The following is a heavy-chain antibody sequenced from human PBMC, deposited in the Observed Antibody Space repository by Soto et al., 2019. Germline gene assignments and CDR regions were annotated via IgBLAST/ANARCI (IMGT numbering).Heavy chain of an antibody. D-gene: IGHD3-16*01. CDR1: GGTFSSYA. V-gene: IGHV1-69*06. J-gene: IGHJ6*02. CDR3: ARDLLAWGSRNYYYGMDV. CDR2: IIPIFGTA. Sequence: SVKVSCKASGGTFSSYAISWVRQAPGQGLEWMGGIIPIFGTANYAQKFQGRVTITADKSTSTAYMELSSLRSEDTAVYYCARDLLAWGSRNYYYGMDVWGQGTTVTVSS.